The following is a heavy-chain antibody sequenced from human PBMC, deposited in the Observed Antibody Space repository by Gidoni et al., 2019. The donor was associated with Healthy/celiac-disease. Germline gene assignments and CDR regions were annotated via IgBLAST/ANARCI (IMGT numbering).Heavy chain of an antibody. CDR1: GGTFSSYA. CDR2: IIPIFGTA. D-gene: IGHD2-21*02. Sequence: QVQLVQSGAEVKKPGSSVKVSCKASGGTFSSYAISWVRQAPGQGLEWMGGIIPIFGTANYAQKFQGRVTITADKSTSTAYMELSSLRSEDTAVYYWAREAHAYCGGDCRIGLDAFDIWGQGTMVTVSS. V-gene: IGHV1-69*06. J-gene: IGHJ3*02. CDR3: AREAHAYCGGDCRIGLDAFDI.